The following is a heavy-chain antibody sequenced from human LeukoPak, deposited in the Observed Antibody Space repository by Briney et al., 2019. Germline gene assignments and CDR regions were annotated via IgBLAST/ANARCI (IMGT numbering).Heavy chain of an antibody. CDR1: GDSISSSS. Sequence: SETLSLTCSVSGDSISSSSWTLIPQSPGKGLESLGFISNNGKTKYKSSFEGRVYISLDTSKSQFSLTLSSVTAGDTAVYFCARRIYSGTVRHLLYSFLDVWGKGTTVIVS. J-gene: IGHJ6*03. V-gene: IGHV4-59*08. CDR2: ISNNGKT. CDR3: ARRIYSGTVRHLLYSFLDV. D-gene: IGHD2-21*01.